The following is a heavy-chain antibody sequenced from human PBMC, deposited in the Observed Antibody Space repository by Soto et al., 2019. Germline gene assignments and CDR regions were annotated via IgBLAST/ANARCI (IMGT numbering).Heavy chain of an antibody. CDR2: ISAYNGKT. CDR3: ARGSYYGSGSYLYTHYYGMDV. D-gene: IGHD3-10*01. Sequence: GASVKVSCKASGYTFTSYGISWVRQAPGQGLEWMGWISAYNGKTNYAQKLQGRVTMTADESTSTAYMELSSLRSEDTAVYYCARGSYYGSGSYLYTHYYGMDVWGQGTTVTVSS. V-gene: IGHV1-18*01. CDR1: GYTFTSYG. J-gene: IGHJ6*02.